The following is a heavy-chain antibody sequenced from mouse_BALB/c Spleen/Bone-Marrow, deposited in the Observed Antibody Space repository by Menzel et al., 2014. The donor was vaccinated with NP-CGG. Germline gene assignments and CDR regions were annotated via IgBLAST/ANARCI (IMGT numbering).Heavy chain of an antibody. Sequence: VQLVESGPGLVAPSQRLSITCTVSGFSLTGYGVNWVRQPPGKGLEWLGMIWGDGSTDYNSALKPRLSISKDNSKSQVFLKMNSLQTDDTARYYCAREGDYSLDAMDYWGQGTSVTVSS. V-gene: IGHV2-6-7*01. CDR1: GFSLTGYG. D-gene: IGHD1-1*01. CDR3: AREGDYSLDAMDY. J-gene: IGHJ4*01. CDR2: IWGDGST.